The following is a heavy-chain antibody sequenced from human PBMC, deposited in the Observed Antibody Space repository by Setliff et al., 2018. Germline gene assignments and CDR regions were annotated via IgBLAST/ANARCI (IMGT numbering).Heavy chain of an antibody. V-gene: IGHV4-59*11. Sequence: SETLSLTCTVSGGSFSTHYWNWIRQTPGKGLEWIGYIYYSGSTYYNPSLESRITISIETFKNQVYLNLTSVTAADTAIYYCAGRPQNTPMGPCDYWGQGTLVTVSS. D-gene: IGHD5-18*01. CDR1: GGSFSTHY. CDR3: AGRPQNTPMGPCDY. CDR2: IYYSGST. J-gene: IGHJ4*02.